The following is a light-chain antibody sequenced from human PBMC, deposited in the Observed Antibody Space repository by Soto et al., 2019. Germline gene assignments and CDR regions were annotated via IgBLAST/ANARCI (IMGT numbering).Light chain of an antibody. CDR2: GAF. CDR3: QQYKNWPPLT. J-gene: IGKJ4*01. CDR1: QSVSYN. Sequence: EIVMTQSTATLSVSPGETATLSCRASQSVSYNLAWYQQKPGQGPRLLIYGAFTRATGIPARFSGSGSGTEFTLTISSLQSEDFAVYYCQQYKNWPPLTFGGGTKVEIQ. V-gene: IGKV3-15*01.